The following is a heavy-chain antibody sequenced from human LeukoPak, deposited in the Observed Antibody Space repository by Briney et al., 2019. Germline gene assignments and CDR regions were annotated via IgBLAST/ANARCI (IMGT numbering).Heavy chain of an antibody. V-gene: IGHV3-23*01. CDR2: ISRNGIVV. J-gene: IGHJ6*03. CDR3: AKDGSSSGYPYYMDV. CDR1: GFTFTNYA. D-gene: IGHD5-12*01. Sequence: PGGSLRLSCVASGFTFTNYAVSWVRQAPGKGLEWVSSISRNGIVVDFADSVKGRFTISRDNSQNTVYLQMNSLRAEDTAVYYCAKDGSSSGYPYYMDVWGKGTTVTVSS.